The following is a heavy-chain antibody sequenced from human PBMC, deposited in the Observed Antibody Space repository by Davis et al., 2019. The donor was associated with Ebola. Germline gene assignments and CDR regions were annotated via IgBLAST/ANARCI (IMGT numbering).Heavy chain of an antibody. Sequence: ASVKVSCKASGYTFIDYPFHWVRQAPEQSLELMGWFNPVNDNTKYSQKFQAIVTFTRDTSASTAYMELSSLRSEDTAVYYCARTVGYCSGGSCGYYYYYGMDVWGQGTTVTVSS. CDR2: FNPVNDNT. V-gene: IGHV1-3*01. J-gene: IGHJ6*02. CDR1: GYTFIDYP. D-gene: IGHD2-15*01. CDR3: ARTVGYCSGGSCGYYYYYGMDV.